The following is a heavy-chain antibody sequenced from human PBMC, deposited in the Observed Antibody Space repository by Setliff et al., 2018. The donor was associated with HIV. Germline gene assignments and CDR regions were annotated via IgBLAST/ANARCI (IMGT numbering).Heavy chain of an antibody. CDR1: GVSISSGSYY. CDR2: IYTSGTT. V-gene: IGHV4-61*09. D-gene: IGHD4-4*01. Sequence: SETLSLTCAVSGVSISSGSYYWSWIRQPAGKGLEWIGHIYTSGTTNYNPSLKSRVTISLDTSNNQFSLKLSSVTAADTAVYYCAREGLLVTTVGGAYWYHGMDVWGQGTTVTVSS. J-gene: IGHJ6*02. CDR3: AREGLLVTTVGGAYWYHGMDV.